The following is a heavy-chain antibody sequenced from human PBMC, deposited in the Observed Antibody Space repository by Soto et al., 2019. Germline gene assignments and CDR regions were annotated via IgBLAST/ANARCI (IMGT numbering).Heavy chain of an antibody. V-gene: IGHV4-39*01. CDR1: GGSISSSSYY. CDR2: IYYSGST. J-gene: IGHJ3*02. Sequence: QLQLQESGPGLVKPSETLSLTCTVSGGSISSSSYYWGWIRQPPGKGLEWIGSIYYSGSTYYNPSLKSRVTISVDTSKNQFSLKLSSVTAADTAVYYCARPRPGGLWFGAVNAFDIWGQGTMVTVSS. CDR3: ARPRPGGLWFGAVNAFDI. D-gene: IGHD3-10*01.